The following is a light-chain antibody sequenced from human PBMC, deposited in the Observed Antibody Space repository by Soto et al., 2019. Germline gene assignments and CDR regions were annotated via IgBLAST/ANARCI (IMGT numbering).Light chain of an antibody. Sequence: QSALTQPRSVSGSPGQSVTISCTGTSSDVGGYNYVSWYQQHPGKAPKLMIYDVSKRPSGVPDRFSGSKSGNTASLTISGLQAEDEADHYCCSYAGSYGVYVFGTGTKLTVL. CDR3: CSYAGSYGVYV. V-gene: IGLV2-11*01. CDR1: SSDVGGYNY. CDR2: DVS. J-gene: IGLJ1*01.